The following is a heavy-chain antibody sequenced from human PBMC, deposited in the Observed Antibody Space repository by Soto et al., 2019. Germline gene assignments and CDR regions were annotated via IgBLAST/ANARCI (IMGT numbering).Heavy chain of an antibody. CDR2: ISYDGSNI. CDR3: GKQPVEYSASFAFDI. Sequence: QVQLVESGGGVVQPGRSLRLSCAASGFTFSNYGMHWVRKPPGKGLEWVAVISYDGSNIYYADSVKGRFTISRDNSKNTLYLQLNSLRSEYTAVYYCGKQPVEYSASFAFDIWGQGAVVTVAS. D-gene: IGHD6-6*01. CDR1: GFTFSNYG. J-gene: IGHJ3*02. V-gene: IGHV3-30*18.